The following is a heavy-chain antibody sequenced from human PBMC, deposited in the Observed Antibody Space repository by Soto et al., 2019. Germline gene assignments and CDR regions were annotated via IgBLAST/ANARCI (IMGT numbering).Heavy chain of an antibody. CDR1: GGSIATSNYY. CDR3: ARQFVGVVIKGRGY. J-gene: IGHJ4*02. D-gene: IGHD3-10*01. V-gene: IGHV4-39*01. CDR2: TSYNGNA. Sequence: SETLSITCYLSGGSIATSNYYWAWLRQPPRKGQERIGTTSYNGNAYYNPSLTPPVSMSVDTSKNQFSLKLVSVTAADTAVYYCARQFVGVVIKGRGYWGQGNLVTVS.